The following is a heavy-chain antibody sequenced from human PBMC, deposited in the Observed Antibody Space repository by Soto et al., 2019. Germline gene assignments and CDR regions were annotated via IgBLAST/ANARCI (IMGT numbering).Heavy chain of an antibody. V-gene: IGHV3-33*01. D-gene: IGHD2-2*01. J-gene: IGHJ5*02. CDR2: IWYDGSNK. CDR3: ARAIISHTTWFDP. Sequence: LRLSCAASGFTFSSYGMHWVRQAPGKGLEWVAVIWYDGSNKYYADSVKGRFTISRDNSKNTLYLQMNSLRAEDTAVYYCARAIISHTTWFDPWGQGTLVTVSS. CDR1: GFTFSSYG.